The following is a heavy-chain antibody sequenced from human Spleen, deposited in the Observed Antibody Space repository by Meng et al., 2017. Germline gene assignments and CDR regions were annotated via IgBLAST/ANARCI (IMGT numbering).Heavy chain of an antibody. CDR1: GFTFSRYW. CDR3: ARDLGWVLFDY. D-gene: IGHD3-3*01. J-gene: IGHJ4*02. CDR2: IKEDGSEK. Sequence: GESLKISCAASGFTFSRYWMTWVRQAPGMGLERVANIKEDGSEKYYVDSVKGRFTISRDNAKNTLYPQMNSLRAEDTAVYYCARDLGWVLFDYWGQGTLVTVSS. V-gene: IGHV3-7*01.